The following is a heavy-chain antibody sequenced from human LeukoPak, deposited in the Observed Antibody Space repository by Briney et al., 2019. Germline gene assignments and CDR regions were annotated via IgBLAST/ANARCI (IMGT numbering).Heavy chain of an antibody. CDR3: TRDGMRGSGGDAFDI. CDR1: GGSISSGSYF. CDR2: FTTAGTT. J-gene: IGHJ3*02. V-gene: IGHV4-61*02. Sequence: PSQTLSLTCTVSGGSISSGSYFWSWIRQPGGRGLEWIGRFTTAGTTNYNPSLKSRVTISVDRSKNQFSLRLNSVTAADTAVYYCTRDGMRGSGGDAFDIWGQGTMVTVSS. D-gene: IGHD3-10*01.